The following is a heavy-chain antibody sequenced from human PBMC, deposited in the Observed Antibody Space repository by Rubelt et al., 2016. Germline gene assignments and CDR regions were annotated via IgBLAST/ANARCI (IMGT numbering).Heavy chain of an antibody. Sequence: QVQLQQWGAGLLKPSETLSLTCAVYGGSFSGYYWSWIRQPPGKGLEWIWEINHSGSTNYNPSLKGGVTMCGDRSKNQFALKLRSVTDSDTAVYYCARLSTTVDYYYGMDVWGQGTTVTVSS. CDR1: GGSFSGYY. CDR3: ARLSTTVDYYYGMDV. V-gene: IGHV4-34*01. CDR2: INHSGST. J-gene: IGHJ6*02. D-gene: IGHD4-23*01.